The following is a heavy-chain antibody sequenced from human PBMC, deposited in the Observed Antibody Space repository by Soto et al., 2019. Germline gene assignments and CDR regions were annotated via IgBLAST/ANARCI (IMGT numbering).Heavy chain of an antibody. CDR3: ARDRGPSSGYYPYWFDP. V-gene: IGHV1-69*12. D-gene: IGHD3-22*01. CDR2: IIPIFGTA. J-gene: IGHJ5*02. Sequence: QVQLVQSGAEVKKPGSSVKVSCKASGGTFSSYAISWVRQAPGQGLEWMGEIIPIFGTANYAQKFQGRVTIPADESTSTAYMELSSLRSEDTAVYYCARDRGPSSGYYPYWFDPWGQGTLVTLSS. CDR1: GGTFSSYA.